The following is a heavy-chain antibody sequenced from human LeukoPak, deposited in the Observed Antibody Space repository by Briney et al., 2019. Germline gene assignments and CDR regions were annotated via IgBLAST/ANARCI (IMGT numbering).Heavy chain of an antibody. Sequence: ASVKVSCKASGYTFTSYGISWVRQAPGQGLEWMGWISAYNGNTNYAQKLQGRVTMTTDTSTSTAYMELRSLRSDDTAVYYCARAAPSYIVVVPAAPYYYYYMDVWGKGTTVTVSS. J-gene: IGHJ6*03. CDR1: GYTFTSYG. D-gene: IGHD2-2*01. V-gene: IGHV1-18*01. CDR3: ARAAPSYIVVVPAAPYYYYYMDV. CDR2: ISAYNGNT.